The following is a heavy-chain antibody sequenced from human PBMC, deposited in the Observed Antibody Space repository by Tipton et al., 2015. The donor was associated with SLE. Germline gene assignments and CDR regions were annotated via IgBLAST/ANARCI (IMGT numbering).Heavy chain of an antibody. CDR1: GGSISSSSYY. J-gene: IGHJ4*02. Sequence: TLSLTCTVSGGSISSSSYYWGWIRQPPGKGLEWIGSIYYSGSTYYDPSLKSRVTISVDTSKNQFSLKLSSVTAADTAVYYCARAPNLTPTVAAAGTDYFDYWGQGTLVTVSS. CDR3: ARAPNLTPTVAAAGTDYFDY. CDR2: IYYSGST. V-gene: IGHV4-39*01. D-gene: IGHD6-13*01.